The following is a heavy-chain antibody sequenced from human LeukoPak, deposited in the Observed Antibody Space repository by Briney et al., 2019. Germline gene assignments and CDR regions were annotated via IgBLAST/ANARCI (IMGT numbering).Heavy chain of an antibody. CDR2: INHSGST. D-gene: IGHD7-27*01. J-gene: IGHJ5*02. CDR3: ARRNWGTGWFDP. CDR1: GGSFSGYY. V-gene: IGHV4-34*01. Sequence: SETLSLTCAVYGGSFSGYYWSWIRQPPGKGLEWIGEINHSGSTNYNPSLKSRVTISVDTSKNQFSLKLSSVTAADTAVYYCARRNWGTGWFDPWGQGTLVTVSS.